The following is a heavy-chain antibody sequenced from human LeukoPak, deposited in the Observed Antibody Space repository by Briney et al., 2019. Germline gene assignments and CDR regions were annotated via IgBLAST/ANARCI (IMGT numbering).Heavy chain of an antibody. V-gene: IGHV1-18*01. J-gene: IGHJ3*02. D-gene: IGHD2-15*01. CDR3: ARDPIDYRSGGQGAFDI. CDR2: IGTFNGNT. Sequence: ASVKVSCTASGYIFNSYGISWVRQAPGQGLEWMGWIGTFNGNTYYAQNLKGRVTMTTDKSTRTAYMELRSLRSDDTAEYYCARDPIDYRSGGQGAFDIWGQGTMVPVSS. CDR1: GYIFNSYG.